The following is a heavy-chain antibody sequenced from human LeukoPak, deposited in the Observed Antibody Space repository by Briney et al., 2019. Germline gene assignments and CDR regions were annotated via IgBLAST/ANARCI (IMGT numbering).Heavy chain of an antibody. D-gene: IGHD5-18*01. Sequence: GGSLRLSCAASGFTVSSNYMSWVRQAPGKGLEWVSVIYSGGSTYYADSVKGRFTISRDSSKNTLYLQMNSLRAEDTAVYYCARLADDTAMAMGYWGQGTLVTVSS. CDR2: IYSGGST. CDR3: ARLADDTAMAMGY. J-gene: IGHJ4*02. V-gene: IGHV3-53*01. CDR1: GFTVSSNY.